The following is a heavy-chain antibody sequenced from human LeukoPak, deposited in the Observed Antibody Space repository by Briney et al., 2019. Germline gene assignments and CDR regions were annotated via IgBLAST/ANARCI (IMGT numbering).Heavy chain of an antibody. V-gene: IGHV3-11*05. CDR2: ISSSSYT. CDR3: ARVEWYCSGGSCYGNWFDP. D-gene: IGHD2-15*01. J-gene: IGHJ5*02. Sequence: PGGSLRLSCAASGFTFSDYYMSWIRQAPGKGLEWVSYISSSSYTNYADSVKGRFTISRDNAKNSLYLQMNSLRAEDTAVYYCARVEWYCSGGSCYGNWFDPWGQGTLVTVSS. CDR1: GFTFSDYY.